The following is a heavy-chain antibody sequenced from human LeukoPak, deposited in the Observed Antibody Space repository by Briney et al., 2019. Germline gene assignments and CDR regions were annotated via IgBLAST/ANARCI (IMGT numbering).Heavy chain of an antibody. CDR1: GFTFSSYA. V-gene: IGHV3-48*04. CDR3: ARDPRGITVLADYFDY. Sequence: GGSLRLSCAASGFTFSSYAMSWVRQAPGKGLEWVSYISRSGSSIYYADSVKGRFTISRDNAKNSLYLQMNSLRAEDTAVYYCARDPRGITVLADYFDYWGQGTLVTVSS. D-gene: IGHD6-19*01. CDR2: ISRSGSSI. J-gene: IGHJ4*02.